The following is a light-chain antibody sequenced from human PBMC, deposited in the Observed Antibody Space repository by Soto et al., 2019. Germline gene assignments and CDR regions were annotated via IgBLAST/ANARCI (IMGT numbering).Light chain of an antibody. CDR2: EVS. V-gene: IGLV2-14*01. J-gene: IGLJ1*01. Sequence: QSVLTQPASVSGSPGQSITISCTGTASDVGAYDYVSWYQHHPGKPPKLLIFEVSDRPSGVSNRFSGSKSGNTASLTISGLQPEDEADYFCSSSTSSRTLVFGTVTKLTVL. CDR3: SSSTSSRTLV. CDR1: ASDVGAYDY.